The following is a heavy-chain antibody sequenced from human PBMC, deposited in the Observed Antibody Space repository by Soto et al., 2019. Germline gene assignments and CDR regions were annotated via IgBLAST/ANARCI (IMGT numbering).Heavy chain of an antibody. V-gene: IGHV3-23*01. CDR1: GFTFSSYA. D-gene: IGHD3-10*01. CDR2: ICSRGDII. J-gene: IGHJ6*02. Sequence: PGGSLRLSCAASGFTFSSYAMTWVRQAPGKGLEWVSVICSRGDIIFYADSVQGRLTISRDNSRNTLYLQMNSLRAEDTAVYYCAREVYYYGSGSPFRLFGMDVWGQGTTVTVSS. CDR3: AREVYYYGSGSPFRLFGMDV.